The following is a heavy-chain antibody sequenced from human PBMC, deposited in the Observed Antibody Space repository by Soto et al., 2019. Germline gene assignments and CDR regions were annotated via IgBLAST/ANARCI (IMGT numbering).Heavy chain of an antibody. D-gene: IGHD3-3*01. CDR1: GGTFSSYA. CDR3: PRGPQGAYDFWSGYYFQH. Sequence: ASVKVSCKASGGTFSSYAISRARQAPGQGLEWMGGIIPIFGTANYAQKFQGRVTITADESTSTAYMELSSLRSEDTAVYYRPRGPQGAYDFWSGYYFQHWGQGTLPTVSS. V-gene: IGHV1-69*13. CDR2: IIPIFGTA. J-gene: IGHJ1*01.